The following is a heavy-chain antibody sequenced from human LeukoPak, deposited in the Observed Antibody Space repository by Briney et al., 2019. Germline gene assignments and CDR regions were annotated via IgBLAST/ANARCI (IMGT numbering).Heavy chain of an antibody. V-gene: IGHV2-5*02. CDR2: IYWDDDR. CDR1: GFSLNTRGVG. D-gene: IGHD3-22*01. J-gene: IGHJ4*02. Sequence: SGPTLVNPTQTLTLTCTFSGFSLNTRGVGVGWIRQPPGRALEWLALIYWDDDRRYSPSLKSRLTITKDTSKNQVVLTMTNIDPVDTATYFCAHRKNYYDSSVFDNWGQGTLVTVSS. CDR3: AHRKNYYDSSVFDN.